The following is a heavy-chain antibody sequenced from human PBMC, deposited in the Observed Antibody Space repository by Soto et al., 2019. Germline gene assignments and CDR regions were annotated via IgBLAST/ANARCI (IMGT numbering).Heavy chain of an antibody. V-gene: IGHV3-23*01. CDR2: ISGSGGNT. CDR3: AKDWGYCTNGVCYNNYYYYMDV. CDR1: GFTFSSYA. J-gene: IGHJ6*03. D-gene: IGHD2-8*01. Sequence: EVQLLESGGGLVQPGGSLRLSCAASGFTFSSYAMSWVRQAPGKGLEWVSAISGSGGNTYYADSVKGRFTISRDNSKNTLYLQMNSLRAEDTAVYYCAKDWGYCTNGVCYNNYYYYMDVWGKGTTVTVSS.